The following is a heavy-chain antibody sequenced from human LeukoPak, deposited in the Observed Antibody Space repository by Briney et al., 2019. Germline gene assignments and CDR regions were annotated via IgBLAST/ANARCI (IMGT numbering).Heavy chain of an antibody. CDR3: ARAGNTKYDSSGYFDY. Sequence: ASVKVSCTASGYTFTSYYMHWVRQAPGQGLEWMGIINPSGGSTSYAQKFQGRVTMTRDTSTSTVYMELSSLRSEDTAVYYCARAGNTKYDSSGYFDYWGQGTLVTVSS. V-gene: IGHV1-46*01. CDR2: INPSGGST. D-gene: IGHD3-22*01. J-gene: IGHJ4*02. CDR1: GYTFTSYY.